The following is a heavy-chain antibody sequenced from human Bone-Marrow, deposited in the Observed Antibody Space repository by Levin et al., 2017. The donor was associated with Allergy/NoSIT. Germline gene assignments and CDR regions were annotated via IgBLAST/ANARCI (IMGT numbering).Heavy chain of an antibody. Sequence: GESLKISCKASGYTFTSYGINWVRQATGQGLEWMGWMNPDNGNTGFAQKFQGRVTMTRDTSITTAYLELSSLRSEDTAVYYCARGKTSSDYYFYGMDVWGQGTTVTVSS. D-gene: IGHD2-2*01. J-gene: IGHJ6*02. CDR1: GYTFTSYG. CDR2: MNPDNGNT. CDR3: ARGKTSSDYYFYGMDV. V-gene: IGHV1-8*01.